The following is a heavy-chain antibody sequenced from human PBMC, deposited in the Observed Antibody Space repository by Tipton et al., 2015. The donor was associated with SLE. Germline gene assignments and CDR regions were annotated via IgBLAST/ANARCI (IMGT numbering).Heavy chain of an antibody. CDR2: INHSGST. V-gene: IGHV4-34*01. CDR3: ASRTTVFWFDH. Sequence: TLSLTCAVYGGSFSGYYWSWIRQPPGKGLEWIGEINHSGSTNYNPSLKSRVTISVDKSKNQFSLKLSSVTAADTAVYYCASRTTVFWFDHWGQGTLVTVSS. J-gene: IGHJ5*02. CDR1: GGSFSGYY. D-gene: IGHD4-17*01.